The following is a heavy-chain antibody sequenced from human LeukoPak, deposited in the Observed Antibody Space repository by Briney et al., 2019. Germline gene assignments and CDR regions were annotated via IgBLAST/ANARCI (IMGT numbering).Heavy chain of an antibody. V-gene: IGHV3-33*01. CDR2: TWYDGSNK. J-gene: IGHJ4*02. Sequence: PGGSLRLSCAASGFTFSSYGMHWVRQAPGRGLEWVAVTWYDGSNKYYADSVKGRFTISRDNSKNTLYLQMNSLRAEGTAVYYCARDRGLYSGYDLSYFGYWGQGTLVTVSS. CDR3: ARDRGLYSGYDLSYFGY. D-gene: IGHD5-12*01. CDR1: GFTFSSYG.